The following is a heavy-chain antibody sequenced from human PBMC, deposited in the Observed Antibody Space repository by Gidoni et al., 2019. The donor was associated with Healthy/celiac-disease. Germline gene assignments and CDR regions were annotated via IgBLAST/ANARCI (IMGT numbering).Heavy chain of an antibody. J-gene: IGHJ5*02. CDR2: ISYDGSNK. CDR3: AREPPGREDIVVVVAATPSGWFDP. Sequence: QVQLVESGGGVVQPGRSLRLSCAASVFTFSSYAMHWLRQAPGKGLEWVAVISYDGSNKYYADAVKGRFTISRDNSKNTLYLQMNSLRAEDTAVYYCAREPPGREDIVVVVAATPSGWFDPWGQGTLVTVSS. CDR1: VFTFSSYA. V-gene: IGHV3-30-3*01. D-gene: IGHD2-15*01.